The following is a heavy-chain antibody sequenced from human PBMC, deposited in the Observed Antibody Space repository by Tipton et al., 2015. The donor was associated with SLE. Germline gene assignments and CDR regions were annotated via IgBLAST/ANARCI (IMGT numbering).Heavy chain of an antibody. CDR2: IYYSGRT. J-gene: IGHJ4*02. CDR3: ARRRFQSASDY. V-gene: IGHV4-39*07. CDR1: GGSISSSNNY. Sequence: TLSLTCTVSGGSISSSNNYWDWIRQPPGKGLEWIGTIYYSGRTDYNPSLKSRVTMSVDTSMNQFSLKLNSVTAADTAVYYCARRRFQSASDYWGQGTPVSVSS. D-gene: IGHD2-21*01.